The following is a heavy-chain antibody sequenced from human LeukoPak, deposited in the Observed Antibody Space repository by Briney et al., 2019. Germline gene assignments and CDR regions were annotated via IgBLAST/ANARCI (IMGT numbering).Heavy chain of an antibody. Sequence: SETLSLTCTVSGGSISSYYWSWIRQPPGKGLEWIGEINHSGSTNYNPSLKSRVTISVDTSKNQFSLKLSSVTAADTAVYYCARAASNMIVVVIGRRWFDPWGQGTLVTVPS. J-gene: IGHJ5*02. CDR2: INHSGST. V-gene: IGHV4-34*01. D-gene: IGHD3-22*01. CDR1: GGSISSYY. CDR3: ARAASNMIVVVIGRRWFDP.